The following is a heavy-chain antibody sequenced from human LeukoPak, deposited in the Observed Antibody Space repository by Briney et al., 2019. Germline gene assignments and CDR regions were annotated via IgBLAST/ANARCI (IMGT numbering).Heavy chain of an antibody. D-gene: IGHD2-15*01. Sequence: GRSLRLSCAASGFTFSSYAMHWVRQAPGKGLEWVAVISYDGSNKYYADSVKGRFTISRDNSKNTLYLQMNSLRAEDTAVYYCARDRLPGCSGGSCYSYYYYVMDVWGKGTTVTVSS. CDR3: ARDRLPGCSGGSCYSYYYYVMDV. V-gene: IGHV3-30*04. J-gene: IGHJ6*04. CDR2: ISYDGSNK. CDR1: GFTFSSYA.